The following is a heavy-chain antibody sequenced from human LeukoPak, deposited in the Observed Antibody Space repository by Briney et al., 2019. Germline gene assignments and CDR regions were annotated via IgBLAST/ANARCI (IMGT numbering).Heavy chain of an antibody. CDR3: ARDRSGYSYADALNI. V-gene: IGHV1-2*06. D-gene: IGHD5-18*01. J-gene: IGHJ3*02. CDR1: GYTFTGYY. Sequence: ASVKVSCKASGYTFTGYYMHWVRQAPGQGLEWMGRINPNSGGTSYAQKFQGRVTMTRDTSISTAYMELSRLRSDDTAVYYCARDRSGYSYADALNIWGQGTMVTVSS. CDR2: INPNSGGT.